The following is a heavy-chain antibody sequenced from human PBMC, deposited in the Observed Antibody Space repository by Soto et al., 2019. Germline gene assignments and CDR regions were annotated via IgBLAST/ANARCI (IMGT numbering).Heavy chain of an antibody. CDR3: ARDWALMVRGVTCYYGMDV. CDR1: GGSIISYY. CDR2: IYTSGST. J-gene: IGHJ6*02. Sequence: SETLSLTCFVSGGSIISYYWSWIWQPAGKGLELIGRIYTSGSTNYNPSLKSRVTMPVDTSKNQFSLKLSSVTAADTAVYYCARDWALMVRGVTCYYGMDVWGQGTTVT. V-gene: IGHV4-4*07. D-gene: IGHD3-10*01.